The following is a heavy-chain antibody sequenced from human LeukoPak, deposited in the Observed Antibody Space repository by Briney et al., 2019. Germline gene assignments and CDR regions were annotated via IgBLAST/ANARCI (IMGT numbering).Heavy chain of an antibody. D-gene: IGHD3-9*01. J-gene: IGHJ3*02. CDR1: GYTFTSYG. CDR2: ISVYNGNT. V-gene: IGHV1-18*01. CDR3: ARDRRDILTGPQSSDAFDI. Sequence: GASVKVSCKASGYTFTSYGISWVRQAPGQGPEWMGWISVYNGNTNYAQKLQGRVTLTTDTSTSTAYMELRSLRSDDTAVYYCARDRRDILTGPQSSDAFDIWGQGTMVTVSS.